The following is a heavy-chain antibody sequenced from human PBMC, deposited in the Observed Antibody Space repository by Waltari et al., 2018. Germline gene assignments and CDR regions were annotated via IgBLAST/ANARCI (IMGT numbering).Heavy chain of an antibody. CDR2: IYYSGST. V-gene: IGHV4-59*01. CDR1: GGSISRYY. J-gene: IGHJ6*03. CDR3: ARGPTYYYYYMDV. Sequence: QVQLQESGPGMVKPSETLSLTCTGSGGSISRYYWSWIRKPPGKGLEWIGYIYYSGSTNYNPSLKSRVTISVDTSKNQFSLKLSSVTAADTAVYYCARGPTYYYYYMDVWGKGTTVTVSS.